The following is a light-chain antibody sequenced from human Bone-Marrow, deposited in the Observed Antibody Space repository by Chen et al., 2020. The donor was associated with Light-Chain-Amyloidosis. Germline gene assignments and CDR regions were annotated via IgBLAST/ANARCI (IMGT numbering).Light chain of an antibody. CDR3: QVWDRSSDRPV. V-gene: IGLV3-21*02. CDR2: DDS. Sequence: SYVLTQPSSVSGAPGQTATIACGGNNIGSTSVHWYQQTPGQAPLLVVYDDSDRPSGIPERLSGSNSGNTVTLTISRVEAGDEADYYCQVWDRSSDRPVFGGGTKLTVL. J-gene: IGLJ3*02. CDR1: NIGSTS.